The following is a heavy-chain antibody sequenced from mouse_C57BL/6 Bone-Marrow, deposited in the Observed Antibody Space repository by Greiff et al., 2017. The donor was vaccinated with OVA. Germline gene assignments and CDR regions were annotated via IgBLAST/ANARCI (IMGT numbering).Heavy chain of an antibody. CDR1: GFNIKDDY. D-gene: IGHD1-1*01. Sequence: VQLKQSGAELVRPGASVKLSCTASGFNIKDDYMHWVKQRPEQGLEWIGWIDPENGDTEYASKFQGKATITADTSSNTAYLQLSSLTSEDSAVYDCGFITTVVATGLGRAYFEYWGQGTTLTVSS. V-gene: IGHV14-4*01. CDR2: IDPENGDT. CDR3: GFITTVVATGLGRAYFEY. J-gene: IGHJ2*01.